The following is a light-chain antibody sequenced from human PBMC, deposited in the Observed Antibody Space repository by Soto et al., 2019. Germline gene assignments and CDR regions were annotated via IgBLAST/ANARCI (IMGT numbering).Light chain of an antibody. V-gene: IGLV2-14*01. CDR3: SSYTSSSTLVV. CDR2: DVS. CDR1: SSDVGGYNY. Sequence: QSALTQPASVSGSPGQSITISCAGTSSDVGGYNYVSWYQQHPGKATKLMIYDVSNRPSGVSNRFSGYKTGNTAYLTIAGLQAEEEADYSCSSYTSSSTLVVFGGGTKLTVL. J-gene: IGLJ2*01.